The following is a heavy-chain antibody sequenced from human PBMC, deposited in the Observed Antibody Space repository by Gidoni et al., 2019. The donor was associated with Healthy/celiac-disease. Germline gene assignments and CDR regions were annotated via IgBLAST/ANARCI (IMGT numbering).Heavy chain of an antibody. V-gene: IGHV3-33*01. J-gene: IGHJ3*02. CDR1: VFTFSSYG. D-gene: IGHD2-15*01. CDR3: ARVVADGAFDI. CDR2: RGYDGSNK. Sequence: QVQLVESGGGVVQPGMSRRLSCAASVFTFSSYGMHWVRQAPGKGLEWVAVRGYDGSNKYYADSVKGRFTIARDNYKNTLYLKMNSLRAEDTAVYYCARVVADGAFDIWGQGTMVTVSS.